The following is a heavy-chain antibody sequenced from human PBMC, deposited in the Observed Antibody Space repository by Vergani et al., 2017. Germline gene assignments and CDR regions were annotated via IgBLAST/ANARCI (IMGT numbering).Heavy chain of an antibody. V-gene: IGHV1-69*13. Sequence: QGQRAQSGAEVKKPGSSVKVLCKASVGTFSSNSISWVRHAPGQGLEWMGRFIPIFGTTSYAQKFQGRVTILADESTSTAYMELSSLRSEDTAVYYCARSSGYYSYYFDFWGQGTLVTVSS. J-gene: IGHJ4*02. D-gene: IGHD3-22*01. CDR1: VGTFSSNS. CDR3: ARSSGYYSYYFDF. CDR2: FIPIFGTT.